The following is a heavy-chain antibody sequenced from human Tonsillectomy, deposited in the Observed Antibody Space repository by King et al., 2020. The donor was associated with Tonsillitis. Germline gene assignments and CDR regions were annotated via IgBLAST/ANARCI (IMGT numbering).Heavy chain of an antibody. V-gene: IGHV3-23*04. CDR1: GFTFSIYA. Sequence: VQLVESGGGLVQPGGSLRLSCAASGFTFSIYAMSWVRQAPGKGLEWVSTISDSGGSTYYADSVKGRFTISSDNPKNTLSLQMNSLRAEDTAVYYCANLYYYDSSGNAFDIWGQGTMVTVSS. J-gene: IGHJ3*02. CDR2: ISDSGGST. CDR3: ANLYYYDSSGNAFDI. D-gene: IGHD3-22*01.